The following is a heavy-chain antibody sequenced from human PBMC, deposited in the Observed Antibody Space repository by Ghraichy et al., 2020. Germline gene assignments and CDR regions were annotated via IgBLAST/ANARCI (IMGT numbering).Heavy chain of an antibody. Sequence: GGSLRLSCAASGFTFRSYEMNWVRQAPGKGLEWVSCISSGGNTMYYADSVKGRFTISRDNAKNSLYLQMNSLRAEDTAVYYCASRRDTIFGVFPWGMDVWGQGTTVTVSS. D-gene: IGHD3-3*01. J-gene: IGHJ6*02. CDR1: GFTFRSYE. CDR2: ISSGGNTM. CDR3: ASRRDTIFGVFPWGMDV. V-gene: IGHV3-48*03.